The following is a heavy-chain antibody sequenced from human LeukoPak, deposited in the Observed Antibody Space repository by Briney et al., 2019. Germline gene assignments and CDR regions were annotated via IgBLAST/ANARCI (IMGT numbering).Heavy chain of an antibody. CDR1: GVPISGYW. CDR3: ATDGGPFDN. D-gene: IGHD3-10*01. J-gene: IGHJ4*02. CDR2: IKQDASEI. V-gene: IGHV3-7*01. Sequence: GGSLRLSCAASGVPISGYWMSWVRQAPGKGLEWVANIKQDASEIHYVASVRGRFTISRDNAKNSVFLQMNSLRAEDTAVYYCATDGGPFDNWGQGILVTVSS.